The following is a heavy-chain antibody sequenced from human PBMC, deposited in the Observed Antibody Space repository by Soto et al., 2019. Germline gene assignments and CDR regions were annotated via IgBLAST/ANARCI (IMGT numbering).Heavy chain of an antibody. Sequence: QVQLQESGPGLVKPSQTLSLTCTVSGGSISSGDYYWSWIRQPPGKGLEWIGDIYYSGSTYYNPSLKSRVTISVDTSKNQFSLKLSSVTAADTAVYYCARDGDYYDSSGYYWRYFDYWGQGTLVTVSS. D-gene: IGHD3-22*01. V-gene: IGHV4-30-4*01. CDR3: ARDGDYYDSSGYYWRYFDY. CDR2: IYYSGST. CDR1: GGSISSGDYY. J-gene: IGHJ4*02.